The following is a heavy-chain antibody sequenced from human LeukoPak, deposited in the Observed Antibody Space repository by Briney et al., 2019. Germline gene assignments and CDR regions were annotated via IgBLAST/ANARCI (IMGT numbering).Heavy chain of an antibody. V-gene: IGHV1-3*01. CDR1: GYTFTSYA. J-gene: IGHJ4*02. D-gene: IGHD6-13*01. CDR2: INAGNGNT. CDR3: ARDRLRIAAAGTPYF. Sequence: ASVKVSCKASGYTFTSYAMHWVRQAPGQRLEWMGWINAGNGNTKYSQKFQGRVTITRDTSASTAYMELSSLRSEDTAVYYCARDRLRIAAAGTPYFWGQGTLVTVSS.